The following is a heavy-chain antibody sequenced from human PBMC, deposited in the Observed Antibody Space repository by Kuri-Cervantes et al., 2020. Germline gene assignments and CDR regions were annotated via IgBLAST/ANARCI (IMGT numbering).Heavy chain of an antibody. CDR3: ARGNDFYFDY. Sequence: GESLKISCAASGFTFSNYGMHWVRQAPGKGLEWVAVIWYDGSNKYHADSVKGRFTISRDNSKNTLYLQMNSLRAEDTAVYHCARGNDFYFDYWGQGTLVTVSS. CDR2: IWYDGSNK. V-gene: IGHV3-33*01. D-gene: IGHD2-21*02. J-gene: IGHJ4*02. CDR1: GFTFSNYG.